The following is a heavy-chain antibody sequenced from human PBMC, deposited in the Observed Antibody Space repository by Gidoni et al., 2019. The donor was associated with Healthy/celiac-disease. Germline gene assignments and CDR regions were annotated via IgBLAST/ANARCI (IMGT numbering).Heavy chain of an antibody. D-gene: IGHD3-16*01. J-gene: IGHJ4*02. Sequence: QVQLVQSGAAVKKPGASVTAACKASGYTFTSYYMHWVRQDPGQGLEWMGIINPSGGSTSYAQKFQGRVTMTRDTSTSTVYMELSSLRSEDTAVYYCARDREMALGYWGQGTLVTVSS. CDR1: GYTFTSYY. CDR3: ARDREMALGY. V-gene: IGHV1-46*01. CDR2: INPSGGST.